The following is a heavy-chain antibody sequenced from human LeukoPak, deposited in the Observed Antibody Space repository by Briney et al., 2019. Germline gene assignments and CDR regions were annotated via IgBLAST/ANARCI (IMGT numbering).Heavy chain of an antibody. J-gene: IGHJ3*02. CDR3: ARGDYGDYVGGAYGAFDI. CDR2: IYYSGST. Sequence: PSETLSLTCTVSGGSISSGGYYWSWIRQHPGKGLEWIGYIYYSGSTYYNPSLKSRVTISVDTSKNQFSLKLSSVTAADTAVYYCARGDYGDYVGGAYGAFDIWGQGTMVTVSS. CDR1: GGSISSGGYY. V-gene: IGHV4-31*03. D-gene: IGHD4-17*01.